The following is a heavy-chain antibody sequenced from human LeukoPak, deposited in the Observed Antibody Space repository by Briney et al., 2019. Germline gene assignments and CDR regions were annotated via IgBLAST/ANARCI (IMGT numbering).Heavy chain of an antibody. CDR3: TSRVVVPAAISDY. CDR2: IKFHGHET. J-gene: IGHJ4*02. V-gene: IGHV3-30*02. D-gene: IGHD2-2*01. CDR1: GFTFSSYG. Sequence: GESLRLSCAASGFTFSSYGMHWVRQAPGKGLEWVAFIKFHGHETFYADSVEGRFTFSRDNSNNTLYLQMNSLRAEDTAVYYCTSRVVVPAAISDYWGQGTLVTVSS.